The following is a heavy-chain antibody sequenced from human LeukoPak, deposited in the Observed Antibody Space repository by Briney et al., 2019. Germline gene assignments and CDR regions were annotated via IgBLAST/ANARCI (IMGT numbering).Heavy chain of an antibody. CDR3: ARAPRKYDFWSGSNWFDP. V-gene: IGHV3-30-3*01. J-gene: IGHJ5*02. CDR2: ISYDGSNK. Sequence: PGGSLRLSCAASGFTFSSYAMHWVRQAPGKGLEWVAVISYDGSNKYYADSVKGRFTISRDNSKNTLYLQMNSLRAKDTAVYYCARAPRKYDFWSGSNWFDPWGQGTLVTVSS. CDR1: GFTFSSYA. D-gene: IGHD3-3*01.